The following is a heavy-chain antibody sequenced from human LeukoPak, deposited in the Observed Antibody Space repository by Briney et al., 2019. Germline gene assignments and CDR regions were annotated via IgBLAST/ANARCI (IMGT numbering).Heavy chain of an antibody. Sequence: GASVKVSCKASGYTFTGYYMHWVRQAPGQGLEWMGWINPNSGGTNYAQKFQGRVTMTRDTSISTAYMELSRLRSDDTAVYYCAGSGIYYDSSGYYDNTALDYWGQGTLVTVSS. V-gene: IGHV1-2*02. CDR3: AGSGIYYDSSGYYDNTALDY. D-gene: IGHD3-22*01. CDR1: GYTFTGYY. CDR2: INPNSGGT. J-gene: IGHJ4*02.